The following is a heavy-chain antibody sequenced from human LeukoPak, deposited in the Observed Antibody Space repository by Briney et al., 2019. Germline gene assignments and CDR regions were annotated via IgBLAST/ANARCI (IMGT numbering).Heavy chain of an antibody. Sequence: SETLSLTCTVSGASITAYYWSWIRQPPGMGLECIGYISYSGSTNYNTSLNSRVTLSVDSSRNQFSLKLSSVTAADTAVYYCARHVGTYFDYWGQGTLVTVSS. D-gene: IGHD3-10*01. CDR1: GASITAYY. V-gene: IGHV4-59*08. CDR3: ARHVGTYFDY. CDR2: ISYSGST. J-gene: IGHJ4*02.